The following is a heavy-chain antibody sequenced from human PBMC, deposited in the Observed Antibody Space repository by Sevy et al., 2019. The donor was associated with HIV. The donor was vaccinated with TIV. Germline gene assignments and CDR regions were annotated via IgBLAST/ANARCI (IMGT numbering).Heavy chain of an antibody. CDR1: GFTFSSYA. CDR3: ARAISSYGYPWGYYYYYGMDV. V-gene: IGHV3-30-3*01. J-gene: IGHJ6*02. CDR2: ISYDGSNK. Sequence: GGSLRLSCAASGFTFSSYAMHWVRQAPGKGLEWVAVISYDGSNKYYADSVKGRFTISRDNSKNTLYLQMNSLRAEDTAVYYCARAISSYGYPWGYYYYYGMDVWGQGTTVTVSS. D-gene: IGHD5-18*01.